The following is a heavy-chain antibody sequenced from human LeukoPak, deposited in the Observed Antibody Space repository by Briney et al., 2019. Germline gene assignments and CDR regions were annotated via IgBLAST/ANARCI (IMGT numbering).Heavy chain of an antibody. CDR1: GFTFSSYA. J-gene: IGHJ4*02. CDR2: ISSNGGST. CDR3: AKPTEPYDILTGYDY. V-gene: IGHV3-64*01. Sequence: GGFLRLSCAASGFTFSSYAMHWVRQAPGKGLEYVSAISSNGGSTYYANSVKGRFTISRDDSKNTLYLQMNSLRVEDTAVYYCAKPTEPYDILTGYDYWGQGTLVTVSS. D-gene: IGHD3-9*01.